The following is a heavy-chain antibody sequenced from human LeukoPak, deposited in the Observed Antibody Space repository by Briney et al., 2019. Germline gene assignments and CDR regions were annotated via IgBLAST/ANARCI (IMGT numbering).Heavy chain of an antibody. J-gene: IGHJ4*02. Sequence: SWVRQAPGXGLXWIGEINHSGSTNXNPSLKSRVTISVDTSKNQFSLKLSCVTAADTAVYYCGXXXXXXXXXXXXXXXXRXXXXFDYXGXGXXVTVSS. CDR3: GXXXXXXXXXXXXXXXXRXXXXFDY. V-gene: IGHV4-34*01. CDR2: INHSGST.